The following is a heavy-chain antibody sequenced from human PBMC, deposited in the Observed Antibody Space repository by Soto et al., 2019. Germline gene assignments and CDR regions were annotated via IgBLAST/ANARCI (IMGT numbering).Heavy chain of an antibody. J-gene: IGHJ6*02. D-gene: IGHD3-3*01. Sequence: GGSLRLSCAASGFTFSSYWMSWVRQAPGKGLEWVANIKQDGSGKYYVDSVKGRFTISRDNAKNSLYLQMNSLRAEDTAVYYCARDPQGSRITIFGVVISPYDYYGMDVWGQGATVTVYS. CDR3: ARDPQGSRITIFGVVISPYDYYGMDV. V-gene: IGHV3-7*03. CDR2: IKQDGSGK. CDR1: GFTFSSYW.